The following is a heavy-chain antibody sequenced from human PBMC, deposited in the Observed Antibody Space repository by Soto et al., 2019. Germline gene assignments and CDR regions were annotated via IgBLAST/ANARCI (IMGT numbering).Heavy chain of an antibody. CDR2: IYYSGST. D-gene: IGHD3-10*01. CDR1: GGSISSYY. CDR3: ARLKPVWFGEPDDWFDP. V-gene: IGHV4-39*01. J-gene: IGHJ5*02. Sequence: ETLSITCTVSGGSISSYYWGWIRQPPGKGLEWIGSIYYSGSTYYNPSLKSRVTISVDTSKNQFSLKLSSVTAADTAVYYCARLKPVWFGEPDDWFDPWGQGTLVTVSS.